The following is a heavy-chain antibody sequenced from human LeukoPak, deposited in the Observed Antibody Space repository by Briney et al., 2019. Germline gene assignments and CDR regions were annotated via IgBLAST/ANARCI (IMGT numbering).Heavy chain of an antibody. V-gene: IGHV1-69*04. Sequence: SVKVSCKASGGTFSSYAISWVRRAPGQGLEWMGRIIPILGIANYAQKFQGRVTITADKSTSTAYMELSSLRSEDTAVYYCASRLRSLVVVPAAMDYWGQGTLVTVSS. CDR2: IIPILGIA. D-gene: IGHD2-2*01. J-gene: IGHJ4*02. CDR3: ASRLRSLVVVPAAMDY. CDR1: GGTFSSYA.